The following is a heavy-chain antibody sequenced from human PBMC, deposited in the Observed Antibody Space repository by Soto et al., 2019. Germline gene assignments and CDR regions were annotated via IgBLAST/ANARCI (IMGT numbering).Heavy chain of an antibody. J-gene: IGHJ4*02. Sequence: GGSLRLSCAASGFTFSSYSMNWVRQAPGKGLEWVSSISSSSSYIYYADSVKGRFTISRDNAKNSLYLQMNSLRAEDTAVYYCARGLYYYDSSGYYHYWGQGTLVTVSS. CDR2: ISSSSSYI. CDR1: GFTFSSYS. CDR3: ARGLYYYDSSGYYHY. V-gene: IGHV3-21*01. D-gene: IGHD3-22*01.